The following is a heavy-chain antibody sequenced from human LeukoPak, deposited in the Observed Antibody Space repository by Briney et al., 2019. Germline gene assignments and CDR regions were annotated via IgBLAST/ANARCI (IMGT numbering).Heavy chain of an antibody. CDR1: GYTFTSYV. V-gene: IGHV1-3*03. CDR2: INAGNGNT. Sequence: ASVKVSCKASGYTFTSYVIHWVRQAPGQRLEWMGWINAGNGNTKYSQEFQDRVTITRDTSASTVYMELSSLRSGDMAVYYCARARYETRIWPKSRYDYYHYMDVWGKGTTVTVSS. J-gene: IGHJ6*03. D-gene: IGHD2-15*01. CDR3: ARARYETRIWPKSRYDYYHYMDV.